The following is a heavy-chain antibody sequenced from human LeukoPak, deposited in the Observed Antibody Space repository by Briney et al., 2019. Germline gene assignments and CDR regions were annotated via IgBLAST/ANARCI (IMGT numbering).Heavy chain of an antibody. CDR1: GYTFTSYD. CDR2: MNPNSGNT. Sequence: ASVKVSCKASGYTFTSYDINWVRQATGQGLEWMGWMNPNSGNTDYAQTFQGRFTMTRNTSISTAYMELSSLRSEDTAVYYCARGRYCSGGNCYGGWFDPWGQGTLVIVSS. V-gene: IGHV1-8*01. CDR3: ARGRYCSGGNCYGGWFDP. J-gene: IGHJ5*02. D-gene: IGHD2-15*01.